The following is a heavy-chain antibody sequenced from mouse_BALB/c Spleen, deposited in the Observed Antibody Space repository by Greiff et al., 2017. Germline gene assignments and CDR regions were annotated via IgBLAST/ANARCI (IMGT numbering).Heavy chain of an antibody. J-gene: IGHJ3*01. D-gene: IGHD2-3*01. V-gene: IGHV3-8*02. CDR1: GDSITSGY. CDR3: ARLYDGYYLAWFAY. CDR2: ISYSGST. Sequence: EVKLMESGPSLVKPSQTLSLTRSVTGDSITSGYWNWIRKFPGNKLEYMGYISYSGSTYYNPSLKSRISITRDTSKNQYYLQLNSVTTEDTATYYCARLYDGYYLAWFAYWGQGTLVTVSA.